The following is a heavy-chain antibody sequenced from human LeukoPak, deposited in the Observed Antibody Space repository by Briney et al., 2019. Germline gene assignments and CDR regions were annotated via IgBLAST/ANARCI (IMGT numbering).Heavy chain of an antibody. Sequence: GGSLRLSCAASGFTFSSYSMNWVRQAPGKGLEWVSSISSSSSYIYYADSVKGRFTISRDNAKNSLYLQMNSLRAEDTAVYYCAGHPSSGLPLDAFDIWGQGTMVTVSS. J-gene: IGHJ3*02. D-gene: IGHD3-22*01. V-gene: IGHV3-21*01. CDR1: GFTFSSYS. CDR3: AGHPSSGLPLDAFDI. CDR2: ISSSSSYI.